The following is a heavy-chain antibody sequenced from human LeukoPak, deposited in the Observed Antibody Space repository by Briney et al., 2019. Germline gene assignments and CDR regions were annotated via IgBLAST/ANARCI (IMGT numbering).Heavy chain of an antibody. J-gene: IGHJ4*02. CDR2: TSKDGSDT. CDR1: GFTFRVYW. V-gene: IGHV3-74*01. Sequence: PGGSLRLSCAASGFTFRVYWMHWVRQGPGKGPEWLSRTSKDGSDTFYADAAKGRFTASRDNAKNTNYLQVTNVRPDDTAVYYCARGGYSGSYYRFSWGQGTVVTVAS. CDR3: ARGGYSGSYYRFS. D-gene: IGHD6-25*01.